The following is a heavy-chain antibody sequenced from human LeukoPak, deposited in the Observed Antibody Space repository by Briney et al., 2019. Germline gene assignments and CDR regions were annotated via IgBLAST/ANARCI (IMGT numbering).Heavy chain of an antibody. CDR3: ARGTMFPYYFDY. D-gene: IGHD3-10*02. Sequence: GGSLRLSCAASGFKFSSYSMKWVRQAPGKGLEWVSFISSSSSYIYYADSLKGRFTISRDNAKNSLYLQMNSLRAEDTAVYYCARGTMFPYYFDYWGQGTLVTVSP. V-gene: IGHV3-21*01. CDR1: GFKFSSYS. J-gene: IGHJ4*02. CDR2: ISSSSSYI.